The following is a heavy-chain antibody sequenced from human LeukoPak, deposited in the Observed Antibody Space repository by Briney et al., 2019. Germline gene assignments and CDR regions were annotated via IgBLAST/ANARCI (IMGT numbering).Heavy chain of an antibody. CDR2: IYPGGDT. CDR1: GLTVSTNQ. D-gene: IGHD4-23*01. V-gene: IGHV3-66*01. CDR3: ASDGSPDKALPTLGSYFDC. J-gene: IGHJ4*02. Sequence: GGSLRLSCAASGLTVSTNQMNWVRQAPGKGLEWVSVIYPGGDTYYADFVKGRFIISRDNSKNTLYLQMNSLRAEDTAVYYCASDGSPDKALPTLGSYFDCWGQGTLVTVSS.